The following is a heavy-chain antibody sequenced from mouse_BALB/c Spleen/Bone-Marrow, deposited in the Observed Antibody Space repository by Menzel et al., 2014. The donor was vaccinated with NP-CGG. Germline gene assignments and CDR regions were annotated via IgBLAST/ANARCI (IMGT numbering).Heavy chain of an antibody. J-gene: IGHJ4*01. CDR2: ISSGGST. V-gene: IGHV5-6-5*01. CDR1: GFTFSSYA. D-gene: IGHD1-1*01. Sequence: EVKLVESGGGLVKPGVSLKLSCAASGFTFSSYAMSWVRQTPEKRLEWVASISSGGSTYYPDSVKGRFTISRDNARNILYLQMSSLRSEDTAMYYCARDGSSYYAMDYWGQGTSVTVSS. CDR3: ARDGSSYYAMDY.